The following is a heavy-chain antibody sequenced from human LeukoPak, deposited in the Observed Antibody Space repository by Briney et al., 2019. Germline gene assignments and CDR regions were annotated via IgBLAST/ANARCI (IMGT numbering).Heavy chain of an antibody. D-gene: IGHD1-26*01. Sequence: SATKTLSRTVAYGFTSSYYWCLIRMPPEKVQGLIGNIYYGASTNYNPSLKGRVTMSADTSNNQFYLRLSSVTAADTAVYYSARLASGSYGPLTPFDYWGQGTLVTVSS. CDR3: ARLASGSYGPLTPFDY. V-gene: IGHV4-59*08. CDR1: YGFTSSYY. CDR2: IYYGAST. J-gene: IGHJ4*02.